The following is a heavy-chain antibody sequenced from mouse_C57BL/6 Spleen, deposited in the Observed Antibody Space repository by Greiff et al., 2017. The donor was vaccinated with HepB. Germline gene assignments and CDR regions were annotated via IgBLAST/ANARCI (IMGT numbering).Heavy chain of an antibody. CDR1: GYSITSGYY. J-gene: IGHJ2*01. Sequence: VQLQQSGPGLVKPSQSLSLTCSVPGYSITSGYYWNWIRQFPGNKLEWMGYISYDGSNNYNPSLKNRISITRDTSKNQFFLKLNSVTTEDTATYYCARDYYGSNNFDYWGQGTTLTVSS. CDR3: ARDYYGSNNFDY. D-gene: IGHD1-1*01. CDR2: ISYDGSN. V-gene: IGHV3-6*01.